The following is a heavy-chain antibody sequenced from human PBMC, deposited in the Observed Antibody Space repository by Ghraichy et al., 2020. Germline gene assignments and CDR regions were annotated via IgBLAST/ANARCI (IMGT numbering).Heavy chain of an antibody. D-gene: IGHD4-17*01. J-gene: IGHJ6*03. V-gene: IGHV4-59*08. CDR2: IYYSGST. Sequence: SETLSLTCTVSGGSISSYYWSWIRQPPGKGLEWIGYIYYSGSTNYNPSLKSRVTISVDTSKNQFSLKLSSVTAADTAVYYCARHQLGTVTNYYYYYYMDVWGKGTTVTVSS. CDR1: GGSISSYY. CDR3: ARHQLGTVTNYYYYYYMDV.